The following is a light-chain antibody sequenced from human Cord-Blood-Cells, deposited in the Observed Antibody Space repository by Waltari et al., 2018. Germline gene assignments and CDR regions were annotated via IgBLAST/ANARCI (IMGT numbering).Light chain of an antibody. CDR1: QSISSW. CDR3: QQYNSYSYT. J-gene: IGKJ2*01. CDR2: DAS. V-gene: IGKV1-5*01. Sequence: DIQMSQSPCTRSASVGDRVTITCRASQSISSWLAWYQQKTGKAPKLLIYDASSLESGVPSRFSGSGSGTEFTLTISSLQPDDFATYYCQQYNSYSYTFGQGTKLEIK.